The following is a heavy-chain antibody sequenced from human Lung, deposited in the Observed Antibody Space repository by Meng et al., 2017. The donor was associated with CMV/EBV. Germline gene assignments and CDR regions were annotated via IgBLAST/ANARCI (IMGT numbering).Heavy chain of an antibody. CDR1: GYTFISYA. Sequence: SCKASGYTFISYAMHWVRQAPGQRLEWMGWINTGNGDTKYSQNFQGRVTITRDTSASTAFMELSSLNSEDTAVYYCARTSGTYNYIYWGQGTQVTVSS. D-gene: IGHD3-10*01. CDR3: ARTSGTYNYIY. V-gene: IGHV1-3*04. CDR2: INTGNGDT. J-gene: IGHJ4*02.